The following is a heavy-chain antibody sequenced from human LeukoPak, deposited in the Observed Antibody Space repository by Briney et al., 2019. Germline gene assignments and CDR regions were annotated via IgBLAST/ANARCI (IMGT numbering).Heavy chain of an antibody. CDR3: ANVEMATIGAFDI. CDR2: ISGSGGST. D-gene: IGHD5-24*01. J-gene: IGHJ3*02. Sequence: PGGSLRLSCATSGFTFSSYAMSWVRQAPGKGLEWVSAISGSGGSTYYADSVKGRFTISRDNSKNTLYLQMNSLRAEDTAVYYCANVEMATIGAFDIWGQGTMVTVSS. CDR1: GFTFSSYA. V-gene: IGHV3-23*01.